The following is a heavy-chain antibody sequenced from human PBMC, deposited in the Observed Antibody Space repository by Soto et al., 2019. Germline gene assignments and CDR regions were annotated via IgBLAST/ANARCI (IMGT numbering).Heavy chain of an antibody. CDR2: IYYSGST. J-gene: IGHJ6*02. D-gene: IGHD6-19*01. V-gene: IGHV4-39*01. CDR1: GCSISSSSYY. CDR3: ARPGIAVAGTGYYYYGMDV. Sequence: XETLSLTCAVAGCSISSSSYYWGWIRQPPGKGLEWIGSIYYSGSTYYNPSLKSRVTISVDTSKNQFSLKLSSVTAADTAVYYCARPGIAVAGTGYYYYGMDVWGQGTTVTVS.